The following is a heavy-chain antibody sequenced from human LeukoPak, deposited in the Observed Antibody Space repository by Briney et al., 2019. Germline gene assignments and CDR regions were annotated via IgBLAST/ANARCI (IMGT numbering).Heavy chain of an antibody. J-gene: IGHJ3*02. V-gene: IGHV3-23*01. D-gene: IGHD2-15*01. Sequence: PGGSLRLSCAASGFPFSSYAMSWVRQAPGKGLEWVSAVSGNGGTTYYADSVKGRFSISGDESRNALYLRISSLRVEDTAVYYCAKTRDRTSPDIIRRPFDMWGQGTMVTVSS. CDR1: GFPFSSYA. CDR3: AKTRDRTSPDIIRRPFDM. CDR2: VSGNGGTT.